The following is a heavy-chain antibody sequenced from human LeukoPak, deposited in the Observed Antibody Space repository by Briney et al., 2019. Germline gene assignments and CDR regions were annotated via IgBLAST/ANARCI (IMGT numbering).Heavy chain of an antibody. CDR3: ARYSSNWGSLDY. Sequence: TSETLSLTCTVSGGSISSSSYYWGWIRQPPGKGLECIGSIYYSGSTYYNPSLKSRVNISVDTSKNHFSLRLSSVTAADTAVYYCARYSSNWGSLDYWGQGTVVTVSS. CDR1: GGSISSSSYY. V-gene: IGHV4-39*07. J-gene: IGHJ4*02. D-gene: IGHD6-13*01. CDR2: IYYSGST.